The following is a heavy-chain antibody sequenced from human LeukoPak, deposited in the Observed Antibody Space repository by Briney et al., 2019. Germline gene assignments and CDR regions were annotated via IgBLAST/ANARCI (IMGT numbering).Heavy chain of an antibody. J-gene: IGHJ4*02. V-gene: IGHV3-30*18. CDR3: AKDYDYLGY. CDR2: ISYGGSNK. D-gene: IGHD3-3*01. Sequence: GGSLRLSCAASGFTFSSFGMHWVRQAPGKGLEWVAVISYGGSNKYYADSVKGRFTISRDNSKNTLYLQMNSLRAEDTAVYYCAKDYDYLGYWGQGTLVTVSS. CDR1: GFTFSSFG.